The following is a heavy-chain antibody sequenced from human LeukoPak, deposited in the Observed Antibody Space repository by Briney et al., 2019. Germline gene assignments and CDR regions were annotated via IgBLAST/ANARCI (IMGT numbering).Heavy chain of an antibody. CDR1: GFTFSSYD. J-gene: IGHJ3*02. D-gene: IGHD3-22*01. CDR2: IGTAGDT. CDR3: ARVSNYYDSSGYYSDAFDI. V-gene: IGHV3-13*01. Sequence: GRSLRLSCAASGFTFSSYDMHWVRQATGKGLEWVSAIGTAGDTYYPGSVKGRFTISRENAKNSLYLQMNSLRAGDTAVYYCARVSNYYDSSGYYSDAFDIWGQGTMVTVSS.